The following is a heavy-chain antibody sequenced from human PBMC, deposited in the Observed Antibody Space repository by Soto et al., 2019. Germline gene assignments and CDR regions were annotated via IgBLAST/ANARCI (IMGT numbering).Heavy chain of an antibody. CDR1: GGSLRSSSYY. Sequence: TGSGGSLRSSSYYVGWLRQHTGKGLEWIGSIYYSGSTYYNPSLKSRVTISVDTSKNQFSLKLSSVTAADTAVYYCARHPYFFVSWCPYHHDLLSFPTQRSTDP. V-gene: IGHV4-39*01. CDR2: IYYSGST. CDR3: ARHPYFFVSWCPYHHDLLSFPTQRSTDP. J-gene: IGHJ5*02. D-gene: IGHD2-15*01.